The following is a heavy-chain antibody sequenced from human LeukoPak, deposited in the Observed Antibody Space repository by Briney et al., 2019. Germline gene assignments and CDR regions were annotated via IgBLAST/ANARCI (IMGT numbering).Heavy chain of an antibody. D-gene: IGHD6-6*01. CDR3: ASSLGIASRSPPGH. CDR2: INPNTGGT. V-gene: IGHV1-2*02. CDR1: GYSFTDYY. J-gene: IGHJ4*02. Sequence: GASVRVSCKASGYSFTDYYMHWVRQAPGQGLEWMGWINPNTGGTDFAQKFQGRVTMTRDTSISTVYMELSRLRPDDTAMYYCASSLGIASRSPPGHWGQGSLVTVSS.